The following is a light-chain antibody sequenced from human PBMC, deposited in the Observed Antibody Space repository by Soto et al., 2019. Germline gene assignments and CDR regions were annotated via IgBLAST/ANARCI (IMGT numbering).Light chain of an antibody. CDR1: HNIERW. CDR2: DAT. V-gene: IGKV1-5*01. J-gene: IGKJ1*01. CDR3: QHFAKSST. Sequence: IQMTQSPSTLSASVGDRVTITCRASHNIERWMAWYQQKRGRAPSLLIFDATTLHSGVPSRFSGGGSGTELTLTINSLKDAAFDTYYCQHFAKSSTFGQGTKVDI.